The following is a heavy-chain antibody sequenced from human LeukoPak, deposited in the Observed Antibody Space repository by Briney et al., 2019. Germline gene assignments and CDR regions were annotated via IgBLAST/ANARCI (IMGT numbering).Heavy chain of an antibody. D-gene: IGHD6-13*01. V-gene: IGHV1-8*03. J-gene: IGHJ5*02. Sequence: GASVKVSCKASGYTFTSYDINWVRQATGQGLEWMGWMNPNSGNTGYAQKFQGRVTITRNTSISTAYMELSSLRSEDTAVYYCAKHSSSWYKVGWFDPWGQGTLVTVSS. CDR2: MNPNSGNT. CDR3: AKHSSSWYKVGWFDP. CDR1: GYTFTSYD.